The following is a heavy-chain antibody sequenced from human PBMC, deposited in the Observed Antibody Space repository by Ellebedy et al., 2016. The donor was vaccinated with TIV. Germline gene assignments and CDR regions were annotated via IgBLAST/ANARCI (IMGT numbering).Heavy chain of an antibody. D-gene: IGHD3-3*01. CDR3: AKDLGVVYYDFWSGYPNWFDP. CDR1: GFTFSSYA. J-gene: IGHJ5*02. CDR2: ISGSGGST. V-gene: IGHV3-23*01. Sequence: GESLKISCAASGFTFSSYAMSWVRQAPGKGLEWVSAISGSGGSTYYADSVKGRFTISRDNSKNTLYLQMNSLRAEDTAVYYCAKDLGVVYYDFWSGYPNWFDPWGQGTLVTVSS.